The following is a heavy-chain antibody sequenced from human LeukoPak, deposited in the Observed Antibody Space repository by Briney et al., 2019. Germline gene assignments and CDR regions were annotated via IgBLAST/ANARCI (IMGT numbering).Heavy chain of an antibody. V-gene: IGHV4-34*01. D-gene: IGHD3-9*01. CDR3: ARGHRPGYSKNWFDP. CDR1: GGSFSGYY. Sequence: KPSETLSLTCAAYGGSFSGYYWSWIRQPPGKGLEWIGEINHSGSTNYNPSLKSRVTISVDTSKNQFSLKLSSVTAADTAVYYCARGHRPGYSKNWFDPWDQGTLVTVSS. J-gene: IGHJ5*02. CDR2: INHSGST.